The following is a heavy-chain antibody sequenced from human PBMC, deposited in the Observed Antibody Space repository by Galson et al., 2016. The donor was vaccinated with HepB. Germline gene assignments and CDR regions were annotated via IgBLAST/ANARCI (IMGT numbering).Heavy chain of an antibody. CDR2: ITGSGTNT. CDR1: GVTFSSYG. V-gene: IGHV3-23*01. D-gene: IGHD3-16*01. CDR3: AKLGGTYDRGVEWDH. J-gene: IGHJ4*02. Sequence: LRLSCAVSGVTFSSYGMNWIRQTPGMGLEWVSSITGSGTNTNYADSVKGRFSISRDNSKNMLYLQMNSLRAEDTATYYCAKLGGTYDRGVEWDHWGQGTLVTVSS.